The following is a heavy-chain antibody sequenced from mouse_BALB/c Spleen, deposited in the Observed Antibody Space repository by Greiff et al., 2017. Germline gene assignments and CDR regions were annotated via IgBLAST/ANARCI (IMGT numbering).Heavy chain of an antibody. J-gene: IGHJ4*01. CDR1: GFSLTSYG. CDR3: ARRGYGSPYAMDY. V-gene: IGHV2-3*01. CDR2: IWGDGST. Sequence: QVQLQQSGPGLVAPSQSLSITCTVSGFSLTSYGVSWVRQPPGKGLEWLGVIWGDGSTNYHSALISRLSISKDNSKSQVFFKMNSLQANDTAIYYCARRGYGSPYAMDYWGQGTSVTVSS. D-gene: IGHD1-1*01.